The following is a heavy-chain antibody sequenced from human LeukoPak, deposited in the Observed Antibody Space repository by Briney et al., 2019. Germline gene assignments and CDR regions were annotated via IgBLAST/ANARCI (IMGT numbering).Heavy chain of an antibody. J-gene: IGHJ3*02. V-gene: IGHV3-53*01. CDR1: GFIVSGDF. D-gene: IGHD3-10*01. Sequence: GGSLRLSCAASGFIVSGDFMSWVRQAPGKGLEWVSVIYSDGSTYYADSVKGRFTISRDNSKNTLDLQMTGLRAEDTAVYYCARSDYHNSGSHTVFDVFDIWGQGTRVTVSS. CDR2: IYSDGST. CDR3: ARSDYHNSGSHTVFDVFDI.